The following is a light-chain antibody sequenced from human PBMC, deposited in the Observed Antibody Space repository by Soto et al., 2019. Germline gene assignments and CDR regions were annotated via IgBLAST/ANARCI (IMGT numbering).Light chain of an antibody. J-gene: IGLJ1*01. CDR3: QTWGTGIRV. CDR1: SGHSSYA. Sequence: QPVLTQSPSASASLGASVKLTCTLSSGHSSYAIAWHQQQPEKGPRYLMKLNSDGSHSKGAGIPDRFSGSSSGAERYLTISSXXSXXEADYSCQTWGTGIRVFGTGTK. CDR2: LNSDGSH. V-gene: IGLV4-69*01.